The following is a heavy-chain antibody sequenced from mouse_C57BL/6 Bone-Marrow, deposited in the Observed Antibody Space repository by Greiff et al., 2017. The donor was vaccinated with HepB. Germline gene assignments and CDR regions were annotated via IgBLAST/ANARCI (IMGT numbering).Heavy chain of an antibody. Sequence: VQLQQSGAELVRPGASVKLSCKASGYTFTDYYINWVKQRPGQGLEWIARIYPGSGNTYYNEKFKGKATLTADKSSSTAYMELRSLTSEDSAVYFCARERLQLAWFAYWGQGTLVTVSA. V-gene: IGHV1-76*01. J-gene: IGHJ3*01. D-gene: IGHD2-4*01. CDR1: GYTFTDYY. CDR2: IYPGSGNT. CDR3: ARERLQLAWFAY.